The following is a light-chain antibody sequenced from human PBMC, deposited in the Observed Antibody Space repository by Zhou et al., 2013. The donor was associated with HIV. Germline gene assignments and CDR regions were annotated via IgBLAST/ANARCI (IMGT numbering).Light chain of an antibody. CDR3: LQHNRYPFT. J-gene: IGKJ2*01. V-gene: IGKV1-13*02. CDR2: DAS. Sequence: GDRVSITCRASQDITNTLAWYQQKPGKPPRLLIYDASTLETGVPSRFSGSGSGTDFTLTITGLQPEDFATYYCLQHNRYPFTFGPGDRSWRSN. CDR1: QDITNT.